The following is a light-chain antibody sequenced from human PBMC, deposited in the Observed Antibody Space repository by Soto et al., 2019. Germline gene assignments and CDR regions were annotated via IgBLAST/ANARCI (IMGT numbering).Light chain of an antibody. J-gene: IGKJ4*01. Sequence: EIVMTKSPATLSVSPGERATLSCRASQSVSSNLAWYQQKPGQAPRLLIYGASTRATCSPARFSGSGSGTEFTLTISSLQSENFAVYYCQQYNNWLRLTFGGRTKVEIK. V-gene: IGKV3-15*01. CDR3: QQYNNWLRLT. CDR2: GAS. CDR1: QSVSSN.